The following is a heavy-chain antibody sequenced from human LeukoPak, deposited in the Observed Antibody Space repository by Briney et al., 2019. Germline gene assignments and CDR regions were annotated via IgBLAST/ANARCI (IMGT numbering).Heavy chain of an antibody. CDR3: ARYRRSGADKAHFDR. V-gene: IGHV4-31*03. J-gene: IGHJ4*02. CDR1: GGSISSGGYY. D-gene: IGHD1-26*01. Sequence: SETLSLTCTVSGGSISSGGYYWSWIRQHPGKGLEWIGYIFYSGSTYYNPSLKSRVTISVDTSKNQFFLKLSSVTAADTAVYYCARYRRSGADKAHFDRWGQGTLVTVSS. CDR2: IFYSGST.